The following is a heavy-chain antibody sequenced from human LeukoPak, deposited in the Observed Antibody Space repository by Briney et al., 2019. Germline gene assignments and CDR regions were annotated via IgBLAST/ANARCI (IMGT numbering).Heavy chain of an antibody. D-gene: IGHD6-6*01. CDR2: ISSSSSYI. Sequence: GGSLRLSCAAPGFTFSSYSMNWVRQAPGKGLEWVSSISSSSSYIYYADSVKGRFTISRDNAKNSLYLQMNSLRAEDTAVYYCASESITARYYYYGMDVWGQGTTVTVSS. V-gene: IGHV3-21*01. J-gene: IGHJ6*02. CDR3: ASESITARYYYYGMDV. CDR1: GFTFSSYS.